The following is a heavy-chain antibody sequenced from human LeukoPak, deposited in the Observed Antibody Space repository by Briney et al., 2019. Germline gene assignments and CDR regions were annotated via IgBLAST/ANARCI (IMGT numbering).Heavy chain of an antibody. V-gene: IGHV1-18*01. CDR3: AREYGSGSYTGIDY. CDR1: GYTFINYG. D-gene: IGHD3-10*01. J-gene: IGHJ4*02. CDR2: ISAYNSAYNGNT. Sequence: ASVKVSCKASGYTFINYGITGVRQARGQRLEWMGWISAYNSAYNGNTHYAQKLQGRVTMTTDTSTNTGYMELRSLRSDDTAVYYCAREYGSGSYTGIDYWGQGTLVTVSS.